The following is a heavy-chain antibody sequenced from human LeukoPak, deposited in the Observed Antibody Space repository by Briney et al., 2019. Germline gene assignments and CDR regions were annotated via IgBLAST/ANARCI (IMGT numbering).Heavy chain of an antibody. V-gene: IGHV3-74*01. CDR1: GFTFSSYW. Sequence: GGSLRLSCAASGFTFSSYWTHWVRPTPGGGRIYVSRINNDGSSANYAASVRGRFTISRDNAENTLYLQMNSLRAEDTAVYYCARPVADTYAPLDYWGQGTLVTVSS. D-gene: IGHD6-19*01. J-gene: IGHJ4*02. CDR3: ARPVADTYAPLDY. CDR2: INNDGSSA.